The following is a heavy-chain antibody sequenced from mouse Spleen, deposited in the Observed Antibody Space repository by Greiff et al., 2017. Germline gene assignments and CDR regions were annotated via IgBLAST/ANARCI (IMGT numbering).Heavy chain of an antibody. CDR3: ARSGLRLQGPFAY. CDR1: GYTFTSYW. V-gene: IGHV1-7*01. Sequence: QVQLKQSGAELAKPGASVKLSCKASGYTFTSYWMHWVKQRPGQGLEWIGYINPSSGYTKYNQKFKDKATLTADKSSSTAYMQLSSLTYEDSAVYYCARSGLRLQGPFAYWGQGTLVTVSA. CDR2: INPSSGYT. D-gene: IGHD2-4*01. J-gene: IGHJ3*01.